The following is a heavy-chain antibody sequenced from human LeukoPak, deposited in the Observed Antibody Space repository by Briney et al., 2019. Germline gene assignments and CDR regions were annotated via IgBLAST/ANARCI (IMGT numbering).Heavy chain of an antibody. CDR1: GFTFSTYS. V-gene: IGHV3-21*01. Sequence: GGSLRLSCSASGFTFSTYSMNWVRQAPGKGLEWVSSISSSSRYIYYADSVKGRFTISRDNAKNSLYLQMNSLRAEDTAVYYCAKDDESGGSRYWGQGTLVTVSS. CDR2: ISSSSRYI. J-gene: IGHJ4*02. D-gene: IGHD2-15*01. CDR3: AKDDESGGSRY.